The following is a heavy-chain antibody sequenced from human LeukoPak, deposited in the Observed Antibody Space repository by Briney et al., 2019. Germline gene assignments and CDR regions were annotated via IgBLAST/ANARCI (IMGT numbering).Heavy chain of an antibody. CDR3: ARHPGGNYPYYFDY. J-gene: IGHJ4*02. Sequence: GGSLRLSCAASGFTFSSYWMHWVRQAPGKGLLWVSRIYSDGTSTDYADSVKGRFTISRDNAKNTLYLQMNSLRAEDTAVYYCARHPGGNYPYYFDYWGQGTPVTVSS. CDR2: IYSDGTST. CDR1: GFTFSSYW. V-gene: IGHV3-74*01. D-gene: IGHD1-26*01.